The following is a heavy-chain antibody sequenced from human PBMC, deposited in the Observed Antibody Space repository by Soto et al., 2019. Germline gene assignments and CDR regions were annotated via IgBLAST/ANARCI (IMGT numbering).Heavy chain of an antibody. J-gene: IGHJ4*02. CDR3: ASGSAPDVDY. CDR1: GGTFSKYS. V-gene: IGHV1-69*02. D-gene: IGHD3-10*01. Sequence: QVPLVQSGAEVKKPGSSVKVSCKASGGTFSKYSISWIRQAPGQGLEWMGRNIPFLDVITYAQKFKDRVTITADKSSSTAYMELNNLRSEDTAVYFCASGSAPDVDYWGQGSLITVSS. CDR2: NIPFLDVI.